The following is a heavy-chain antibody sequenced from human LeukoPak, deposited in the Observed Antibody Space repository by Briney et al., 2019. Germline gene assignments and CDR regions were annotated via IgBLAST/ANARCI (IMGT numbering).Heavy chain of an antibody. V-gene: IGHV1-2*02. CDR3: ARMSHGGGGWAFFS. Sequence: ASVKVSCKASGYTFTGYYMHWVRQAPGQGLEWMGWINPNSGGTNYAQKFQGRVTMTRDTSISTAYMELSRRRSDDTAGYYCARMSHGGGGWAFFSWGQGTLVTVSS. D-gene: IGHD3-16*01. CDR1: GYTFTGYY. CDR2: INPNSGGT. J-gene: IGHJ4*02.